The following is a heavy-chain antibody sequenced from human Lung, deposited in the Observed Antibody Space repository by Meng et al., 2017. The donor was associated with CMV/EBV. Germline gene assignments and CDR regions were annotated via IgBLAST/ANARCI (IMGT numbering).Heavy chain of an antibody. CDR3: AKAYSSSSVGTNRGFDY. CDR2: ISGSGGST. Sequence: GGSXRLSCAASGFTFSSYAMSWVRQAPGKGLEWVSAISGSGGSTYYADSVKGRFTISRDNSKNTLYLQINSLRAEDTAVYYCAKAYSSSSVGTNRGFDYLGQGXLVTVSS. J-gene: IGHJ4*02. D-gene: IGHD6-6*01. CDR1: GFTFSSYA. V-gene: IGHV3-23*01.